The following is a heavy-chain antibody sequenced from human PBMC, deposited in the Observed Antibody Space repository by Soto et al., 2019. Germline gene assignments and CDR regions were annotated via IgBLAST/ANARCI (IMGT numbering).Heavy chain of an antibody. CDR1: GFTFSNYE. V-gene: IGHV3-64*01. D-gene: IGHD6-13*01. CDR3: ARRGYGSRWPNVYMDV. CDR2: ISNNGAHT. J-gene: IGHJ6*03. Sequence: EAQLVESGGGLVQPGGSLRLSCAASGFTFSNYEMHWVRQAPGKGLEYVSGISNNGAHTDYAKSVQGRFTISRDNSENTLYLQMGSLRADAMALNYNARRGYGSRWPNVYMDVWGKGTTVTVCS.